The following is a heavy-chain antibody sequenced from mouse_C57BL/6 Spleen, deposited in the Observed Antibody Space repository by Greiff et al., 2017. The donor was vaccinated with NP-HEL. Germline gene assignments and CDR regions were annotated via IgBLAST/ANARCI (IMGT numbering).Heavy chain of an antibody. V-gene: IGHV1-64*01. CDR3: ARTWDPQGYFDV. D-gene: IGHD3-2*02. CDR1: GYTFTSYW. Sequence: QVQLQQPGAELVKPGASVKLSCKASGYTFTSYWMHWVKQRPGQGLEWIGMIHPNSGSTNYNEKFKSKATLTVDKSSSTAYMQLSSLTSEDSAVYYCARTWDPQGYFDVWGTGTTVTVSS. J-gene: IGHJ1*03. CDR2: IHPNSGST.